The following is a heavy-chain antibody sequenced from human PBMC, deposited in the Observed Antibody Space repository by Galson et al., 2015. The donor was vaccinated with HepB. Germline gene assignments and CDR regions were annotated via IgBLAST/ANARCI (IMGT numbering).Heavy chain of an antibody. Sequence: SLRLSCAASGFTFSSYGMHWVRQAPGKGLVWVAVIWYDGSNKYYADSVKGRFTISRDNSKNTLYLQMNSLRAEDTAVYYCARDKAYFDYWGQGTLVTVSS. CDR3: ARDKAYFDY. V-gene: IGHV3-33*01. CDR2: IWYDGSNK. CDR1: GFTFSSYG. J-gene: IGHJ4*02.